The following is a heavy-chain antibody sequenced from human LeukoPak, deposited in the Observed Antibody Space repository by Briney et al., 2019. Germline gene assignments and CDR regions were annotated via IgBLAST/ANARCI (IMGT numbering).Heavy chain of an antibody. V-gene: IGHV3-21*01. CDR3: ARDPPYYDFWSDDAYYFDY. J-gene: IGHJ4*02. CDR2: ISSSSSYI. D-gene: IGHD3-3*01. CDR1: GFTFSSYS. Sequence: GGSLRYSCAASGFTFSSYSMNWVRQAPGKGLEWVSSISSSSSYIYYADSVKGRFTISRDNAKNSLYLQMNSLRAEDTAVYYCARDPPYYDFWSDDAYYFDYWGQGTLVTVSS.